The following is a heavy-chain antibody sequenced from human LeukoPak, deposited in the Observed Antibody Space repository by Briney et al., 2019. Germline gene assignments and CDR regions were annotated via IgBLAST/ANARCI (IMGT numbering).Heavy chain of an antibody. CDR2: LSGSGGNT. CDR3: AKVASLCTSTSCVRGGFDY. Sequence: GGSLRLSCVVSGFTFSNYDMNWVRQAPGKGLEWVSALSGSGGNTYYTDSVKGRFTISRDNSKNTLYLQMNSLSAEDTAKYYCAKVASLCTSTSCVRGGFDYWGQGTLVTVSS. V-gene: IGHV3-23*01. J-gene: IGHJ4*02. CDR1: GFTFSNYD. D-gene: IGHD2-2*01.